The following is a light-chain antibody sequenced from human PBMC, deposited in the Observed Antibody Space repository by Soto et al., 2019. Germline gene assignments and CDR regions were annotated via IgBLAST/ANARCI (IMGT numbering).Light chain of an antibody. J-gene: IGKJ1*01. CDR2: RGS. CDR3: QDYGTSAPWT. V-gene: IGKV3-20*01. CDR1: QNIRGNE. Sequence: VLTQSPGTLSLSPGERTTLSCRASQNIRGNELAWYQQKPGQPPRLLIYRGSSRAPGIPDRFSGRGSGTEFTLPLSSLEPEDFAVYYCQDYGTSAPWTFGQGTRVEIK.